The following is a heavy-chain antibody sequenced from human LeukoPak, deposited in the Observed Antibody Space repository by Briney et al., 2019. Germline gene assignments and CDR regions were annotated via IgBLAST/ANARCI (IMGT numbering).Heavy chain of an antibody. Sequence: ASVKVSCKASGYTFTSYGISWVRQAPGQGLEWMGWISAYNGNTNYAQKLQGRVTMTTDTSTSTAYMELRSLRSDDTAVYYCARVNDFWSGYNFSDYWGQGTLVTVSS. CDR1: GYTFTSYG. V-gene: IGHV1-18*01. D-gene: IGHD3-3*01. CDR2: ISAYNGNT. CDR3: ARVNDFWSGYNFSDY. J-gene: IGHJ4*02.